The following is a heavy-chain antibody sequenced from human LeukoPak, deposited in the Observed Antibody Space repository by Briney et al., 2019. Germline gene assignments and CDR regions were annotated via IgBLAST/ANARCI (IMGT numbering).Heavy chain of an antibody. V-gene: IGHV3-23*01. D-gene: IGHD3-9*01. CDR3: AKDLSKADFDWLFTFDY. CDR1: GFTLSSYA. J-gene: IGHJ4*02. Sequence: GGSLRLSCAASGFTLSSYAMSWVRQAPGKGLEWVSAISGSGGSTYYADSVKGRFTISRDNSKNTLYLQMNSLRAEDTAVYYCAKDLSKADFDWLFTFDYWGQGTLVTVSS. CDR2: ISGSGGST.